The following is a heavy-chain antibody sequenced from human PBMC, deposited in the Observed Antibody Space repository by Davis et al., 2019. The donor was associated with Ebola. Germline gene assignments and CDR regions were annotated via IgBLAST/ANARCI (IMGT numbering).Heavy chain of an antibody. D-gene: IGHD6-6*01. CDR1: GGTFSSCA. Sequence: SVKVSCKASGGTFSSCAISWVRQAPGQGLEWMGGIIPILGIANYAQKFQGRVTITADESTSTAYMELSSLRSEDTAVYYCASGLVRGESYWYFDLWGRGTLVTVSS. CDR2: IIPILGIA. CDR3: ASGLVRGESYWYFDL. J-gene: IGHJ2*01. V-gene: IGHV1-69*10.